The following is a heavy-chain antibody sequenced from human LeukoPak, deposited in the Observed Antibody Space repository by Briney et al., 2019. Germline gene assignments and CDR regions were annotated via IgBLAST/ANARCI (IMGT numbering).Heavy chain of an antibody. J-gene: IGHJ3*02. Sequence: SETLSLTCAVYGGSFSGYYWSWIRQPPGKGLEWIGEINHGGSTNYNPPLMSRVTISVDMSKNQLSLKLSSVTAADTAVYHCARHKLGSPFDAFDIWGQGTMVTVSS. CDR1: GGSFSGYY. CDR2: INHGGST. V-gene: IGHV4-34*01. CDR3: ARHKLGSPFDAFDI. D-gene: IGHD1-26*01.